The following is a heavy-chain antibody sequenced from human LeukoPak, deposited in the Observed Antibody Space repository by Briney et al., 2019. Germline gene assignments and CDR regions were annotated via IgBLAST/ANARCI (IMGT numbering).Heavy chain of an antibody. V-gene: IGHV3-30*02. J-gene: IGHJ4*02. CDR3: ARGASARQDS. CDR2: IRYDGSNK. Sequence: AGGSLRLSCAASGFTFSSYGMHWVRQAPGKGLEWVAFIRYDGSNKYYADSVKGRFTISRDNAKNTLYLEMNSLRAEDTAVYYCARGASARQDSWGQGTLVTVSS. D-gene: IGHD2-2*01. CDR1: GFTFSSYG.